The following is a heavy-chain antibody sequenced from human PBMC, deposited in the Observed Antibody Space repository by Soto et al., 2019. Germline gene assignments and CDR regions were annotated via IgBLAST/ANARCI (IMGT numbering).Heavy chain of an antibody. J-gene: IGHJ5*02. V-gene: IGHV3-7*01. CDR2: IKQEGSEK. CDR1: RVTITGDA. CDR3: ARDGSQLWLNLLNP. Sequence: SLRISWAGARVTITGDAVSLISQAPGKGLDSVSKIKQEGSEKYYVDSVKGRFTISRDNAKNSLYLQMNSLRPEDTPVYYCARDGSQLWLNLLNPWGQGTLVTFSS. D-gene: IGHD5-18*01.